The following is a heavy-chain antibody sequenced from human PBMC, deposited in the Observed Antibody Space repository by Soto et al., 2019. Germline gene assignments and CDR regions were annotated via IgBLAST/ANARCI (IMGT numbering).Heavy chain of an antibody. D-gene: IGHD3-3*01. J-gene: IGHJ4*02. Sequence: GGSLRLSCAASGFTFSNFGMHWVRQAPDTGLDWVAAVTYDGTSKYYADSVKGRFTISKDNSKNTLYLQMNSLRVDDTAVYYCAKWGPHDFSMGYWGQGALVTVSS. CDR1: GFTFSNFG. V-gene: IGHV3-30*18. CDR3: AKWGPHDFSMGY. CDR2: VTYDGTSK.